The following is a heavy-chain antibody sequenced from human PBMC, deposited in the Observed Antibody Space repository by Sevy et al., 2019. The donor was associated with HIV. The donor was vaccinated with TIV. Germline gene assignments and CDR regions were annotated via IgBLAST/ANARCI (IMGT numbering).Heavy chain of an antibody. CDR3: VRGWTFNS. D-gene: IGHD1-1*01. CDR1: GFTFSNYA. V-gene: IGHV3-23*01. Sequence: GGSLRLSCAASGFTFSNYAMNWVRQSPGRGLEWVSTISSIGNNIFYANSVKGRFTTSRDNSKNTLYLQMTRLTADDTAVYYCVRGWTFNSWGQGTLVTVSS. CDR2: ISSIGNNI. J-gene: IGHJ5*02.